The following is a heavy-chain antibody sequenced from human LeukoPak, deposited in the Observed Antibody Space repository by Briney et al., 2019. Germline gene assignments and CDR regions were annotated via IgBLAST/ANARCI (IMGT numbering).Heavy chain of an antibody. V-gene: IGHV4-34*01. Sequence: SETLSLTCAVYGGSFNGYYWSWIRQSPGEGLEWIGEINHSGDTNYSPSLKNRVTISVDTSKNQFSLKVTSVTAADTAVYFCARGDAGHCSSTTCFGMRWFDPWGQGTLVAVSS. CDR1: GGSFNGYY. CDR2: INHSGDT. CDR3: ARGDAGHCSSTTCFGMRWFDP. D-gene: IGHD2-2*01. J-gene: IGHJ5*02.